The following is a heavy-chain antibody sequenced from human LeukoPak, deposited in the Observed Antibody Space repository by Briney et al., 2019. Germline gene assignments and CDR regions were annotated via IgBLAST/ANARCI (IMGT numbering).Heavy chain of an antibody. Sequence: SETLSLTCTVSSDSISNYYWSWIRQPPGKGLEWIGYIYYSGSTNYNPSLKSRVTISVDTSKNQFSLKLSSVTAADMAVYYCARKAYCGGDCYSWDYWGQGTLVTVSS. CDR2: IYYSGST. CDR3: ARKAYCGGDCYSWDY. J-gene: IGHJ4*02. D-gene: IGHD2-21*02. V-gene: IGHV4-59*08. CDR1: SDSISNYY.